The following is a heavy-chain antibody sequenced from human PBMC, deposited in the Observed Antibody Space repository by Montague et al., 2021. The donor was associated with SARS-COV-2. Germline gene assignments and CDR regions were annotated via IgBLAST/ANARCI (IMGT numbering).Heavy chain of an antibody. V-gene: IGHV4-59*01. CDR1: GGSITGYY. Sequence: SETLSLTCTVSGGSITGYYWSWLRRSPGKGLEWIAYIYDGGAVNYNPSLGSRVTISTDTSKNQLSLKVNSVTAADTAVYYCVRDHPYGGPRGAYDIWGQGKVVTASS. CDR3: VRDHPYGGPRGAYDI. J-gene: IGHJ3*02. D-gene: IGHD4-23*01. CDR2: IYDGGAV.